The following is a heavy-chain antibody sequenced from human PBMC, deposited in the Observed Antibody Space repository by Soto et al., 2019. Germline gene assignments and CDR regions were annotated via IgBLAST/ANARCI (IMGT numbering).Heavy chain of an antibody. CDR1: GYSFTSYW. J-gene: IGHJ5*02. Sequence: GESLKISCKGSGYSFTSYWIGWVRQMPGKGLEWMGIIYPGDSDTRYSPSFQGQVTISADKSISTAYLQWSSLKASDTAMYYCARLKRLGSPISPGFDPWGQGTLVTVSS. D-gene: IGHD2-2*02. CDR2: IYPGDSDT. V-gene: IGHV5-51*01. CDR3: ARLKRLGSPISPGFDP.